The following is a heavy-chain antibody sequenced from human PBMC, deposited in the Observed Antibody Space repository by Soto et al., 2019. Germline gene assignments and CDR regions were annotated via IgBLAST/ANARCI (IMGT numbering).Heavy chain of an antibody. Sequence: VTKSDTCSVADGSISGYYWRWIRQPTGKGLEWIGYIYYSGSTYYNPSLKSRVTISVDTSKNQFSLKLSSVTAADTAVYYCAREPLTWGQGTLVTVSS. CDR3: AREPLT. CDR1: DGSISGYY. CDR2: IYYSGST. J-gene: IGHJ4*02. V-gene: IGHV4-59*12.